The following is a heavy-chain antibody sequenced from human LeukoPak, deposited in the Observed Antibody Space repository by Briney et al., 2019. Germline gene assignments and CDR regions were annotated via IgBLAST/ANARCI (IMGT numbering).Heavy chain of an antibody. J-gene: IGHJ2*01. D-gene: IGHD3-10*01. CDR3: ARVYGSGSYLYFDL. CDR2: IIPIFGTA. V-gene: IGHV1-69*06. CDR1: GGTFSSYA. Sequence: SVKVSCKASGGTFSSYAISWVRQAPGQGLEWMGGIIPIFGTANYAQKFQGRVTITADKSTSTAYMELSSLRSEDTAVYYCARVYGSGSYLYFDLWGRGTLVTVSS.